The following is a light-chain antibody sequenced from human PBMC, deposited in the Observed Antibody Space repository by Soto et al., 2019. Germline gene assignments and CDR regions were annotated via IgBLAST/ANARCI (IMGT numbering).Light chain of an antibody. CDR3: QQYNYWPRT. CDR1: QTISSN. J-gene: IGKJ1*01. CDR2: GAS. Sequence: EIVMTQSPGTLSVSPGERATLSCRASQTISSNLAWYQQKPGQAPRLLIYGASTRATGIPARFSGSGSETEFTLTISSLQSEDFAVYYCQQYNYWPRTFGQGTKVEIK. V-gene: IGKV3-15*01.